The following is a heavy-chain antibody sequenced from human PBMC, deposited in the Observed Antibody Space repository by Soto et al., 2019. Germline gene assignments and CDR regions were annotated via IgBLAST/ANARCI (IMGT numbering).Heavy chain of an antibody. CDR3: ARDIAARHHYYYYGMDV. V-gene: IGHV6-1*01. D-gene: IGHD6-6*01. J-gene: IGHJ6*02. CDR1: GDSVSSNSAA. Sequence: QPLSLTSSISGDSVSSNSAACNLIRHSPSRGLEWLGRTYYRSKWYNDYAVSVKSRITINPDTSKNQFSLQLNSVTPEDTAVYYCARDIAARHHYYYYGMDVWGQGTTVTVSS. CDR2: TYYRSKWYN.